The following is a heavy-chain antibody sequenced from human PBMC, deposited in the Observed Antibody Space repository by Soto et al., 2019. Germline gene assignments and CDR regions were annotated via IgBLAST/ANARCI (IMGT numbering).Heavy chain of an antibody. Sequence: QVQLQESGPGLVKPSQTLSLTCIVSGGSISSGGYYWSWIRQPPGKGLEWIGYILYSGTTNYNPSLESRLTISVDTSKNQFSLKLTSVTAADTAVYYCARNGALDYWGRGTLVTVSS. CDR1: GGSISSGGYY. V-gene: IGHV4-30-4*01. J-gene: IGHJ4*02. CDR2: ILYSGTT. D-gene: IGHD2-8*01. CDR3: ARNGALDY.